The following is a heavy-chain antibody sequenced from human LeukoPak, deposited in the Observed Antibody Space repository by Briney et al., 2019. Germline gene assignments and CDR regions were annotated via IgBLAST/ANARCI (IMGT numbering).Heavy chain of an antibody. Sequence: GGSLRLSCAASGFAFSNYAMSWVRQAPGKGLEWVSSISSSSSYIYYADSVKGRFTISRDNAKNSLYLQMNSLRAEDTAVYYCAREGANTADYWGQGTLVTVSS. D-gene: IGHD2-2*02. V-gene: IGHV3-21*01. J-gene: IGHJ4*02. CDR3: AREGANTADY. CDR1: GFAFSNYA. CDR2: ISSSSSYI.